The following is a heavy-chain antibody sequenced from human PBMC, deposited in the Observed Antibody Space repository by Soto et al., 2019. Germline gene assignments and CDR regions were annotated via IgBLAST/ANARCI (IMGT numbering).Heavy chain of an antibody. J-gene: IGHJ6*02. CDR3: ARQGFGVLHGLVDV. Sequence: SETLSLTCSVFDGSVRSDSYYWTWIRQPPGKGLEWIGYVDHSGNTSYNPSLKGRVSISVDTSKNQFSLTLTSVTAADTAVYYCARQGFGVLHGLVDVWGQGTTVTVSS. V-gene: IGHV4-61*01. CDR2: VDHSGNT. CDR1: DGSVRSDSYY. D-gene: IGHD3-10*01.